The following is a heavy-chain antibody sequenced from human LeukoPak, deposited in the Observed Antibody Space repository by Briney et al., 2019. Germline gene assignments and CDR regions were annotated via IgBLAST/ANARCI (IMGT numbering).Heavy chain of an antibody. CDR1: GGSISSSSYY. Sequence: SETLSLTCTVSGGSISSSSYYWGWIRQPPGKGLEWIGSIYYSGSTYYNPSLKSRVTISVDTSKNQFSLKLSSVTAADTAVYYCARRGYGASLEYYFDLWGRGTLVTVSS. J-gene: IGHJ2*01. V-gene: IGHV4-39*01. CDR3: ARRGYGASLEYYFDL. CDR2: IYYSGST. D-gene: IGHD5-12*01.